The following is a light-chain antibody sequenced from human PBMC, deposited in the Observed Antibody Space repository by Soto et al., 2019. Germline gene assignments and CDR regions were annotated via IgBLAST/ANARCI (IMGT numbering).Light chain of an antibody. Sequence: DIQLTQSPSFLSASVGDRVNITCRASQDISSYLAWYQQNPGKAPKLLIYAASTLQSGVPSRFSGRGSGTEFTLTISSLQPEDFATYYCQQFNSYPLTFGGGTKVDTK. CDR2: AAS. CDR1: QDISSY. V-gene: IGKV1-9*01. CDR3: QQFNSYPLT. J-gene: IGKJ4*01.